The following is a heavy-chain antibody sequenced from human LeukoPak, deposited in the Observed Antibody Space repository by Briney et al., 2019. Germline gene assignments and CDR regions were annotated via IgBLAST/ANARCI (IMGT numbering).Heavy chain of an antibody. D-gene: IGHD4-17*01. CDR3: AREVDDYGDYGVPPLLNYFDY. Sequence: ASVKVSCKASGYTFTSYYMHWVRQAPGQGLEWMGIINPSGGSTSYAQKFQGRVPMTRDTSTSTVYMELSSLRSEVTAVYYCAREVDDYGDYGVPPLLNYFDYWGQGTLVTVSS. J-gene: IGHJ4*02. CDR2: INPSGGST. CDR1: GYTFTSYY. V-gene: IGHV1-46*03.